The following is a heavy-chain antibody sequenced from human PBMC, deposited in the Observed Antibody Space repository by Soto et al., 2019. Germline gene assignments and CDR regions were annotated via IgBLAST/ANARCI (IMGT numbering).Heavy chain of an antibody. Sequence: QVQLVESGGGVVQPGRSLRLSCAASGFTFSSCGMHWVRQPPGKGLEWVAVISYDGRNKYYADSVKGRFTISRDNSKNTLYLQMNSLRAEDTAVYYCAKDGSYSSSWVGYWGQGTLVTVSS. J-gene: IGHJ4*02. CDR2: ISYDGRNK. CDR1: GFTFSSCG. V-gene: IGHV3-30*18. D-gene: IGHD6-13*01. CDR3: AKDGSYSSSWVGY.